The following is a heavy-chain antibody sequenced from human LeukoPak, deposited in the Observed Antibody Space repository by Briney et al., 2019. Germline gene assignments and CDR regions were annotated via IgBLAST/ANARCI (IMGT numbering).Heavy chain of an antibody. Sequence: SETLSLTCAVYGGSFSGYYWSWIRQPPGKGLEWIGEINHSGSTNYNPSLKSRVTISVDTSTNQFSLKLSSVTAADTAVYYCARVRHSSGWYRGYAFDIWGQGTMVTVSS. J-gene: IGHJ3*02. V-gene: IGHV4-34*01. CDR1: GGSFSGYY. CDR2: INHSGST. CDR3: ARVRHSSGWYRGYAFDI. D-gene: IGHD6-19*01.